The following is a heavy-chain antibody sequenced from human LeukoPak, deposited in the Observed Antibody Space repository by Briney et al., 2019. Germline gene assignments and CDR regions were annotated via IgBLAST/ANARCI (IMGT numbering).Heavy chain of an antibody. Sequence: GGSLRLSCAASGFSLSSYAMSWVRQAPGKGLEWVSAISGSGGSTYYADSVKGRFTISRDNSKNTLYLQMNSLRAEDTAVYYCAKASIYYYDSSGYYYMDDYFDYWGQGTLVTVSS. CDR1: GFSLSSYA. J-gene: IGHJ4*02. CDR2: ISGSGGST. CDR3: AKASIYYYDSSGYYYMDDYFDY. V-gene: IGHV3-23*01. D-gene: IGHD3-22*01.